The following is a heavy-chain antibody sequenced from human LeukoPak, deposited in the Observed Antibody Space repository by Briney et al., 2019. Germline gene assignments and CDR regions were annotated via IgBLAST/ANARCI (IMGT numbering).Heavy chain of an antibody. Sequence: GGSLRLSCAASGFTFSSYAMSWVRQAPGKGLEWVSAISGSGGSTYYADSVKGRFTISRDNSKNTLYLQMSSLRAEDTAVYYCAKVDNYYGSGSYSYWGQGTLVTVSS. CDR2: ISGSGGST. CDR3: AKVDNYYGSGSYSY. J-gene: IGHJ4*02. V-gene: IGHV3-23*01. D-gene: IGHD3-10*01. CDR1: GFTFSSYA.